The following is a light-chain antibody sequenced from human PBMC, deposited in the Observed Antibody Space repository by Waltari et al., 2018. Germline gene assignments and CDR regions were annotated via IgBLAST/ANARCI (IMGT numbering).Light chain of an antibody. J-gene: IGKJ4*01. CDR3: QQYDSQPLT. CDR1: QSVRGN. V-gene: IGKV3-15*01. Sequence: EIVMTQSPAILSVSPGEGVTLSCRASQSVRGNLAWYQQKRGQAPRLLTFGASTRATGFPARFSGGGSGTEFTLTITSLQSEDSAVYFCQQYDSQPLTFGGGTFVEIK. CDR2: GAS.